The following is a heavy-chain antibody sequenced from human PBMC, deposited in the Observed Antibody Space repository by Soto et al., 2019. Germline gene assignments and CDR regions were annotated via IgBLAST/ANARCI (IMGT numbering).Heavy chain of an antibody. V-gene: IGHV5-10-1*01. CDR3: ARHAYPRMTTMTDDY. CDR1: GYSFSSHW. CDR2: IDPSDSYT. D-gene: IGHD2-2*01. J-gene: IGHJ4*02. Sequence: GESLKISCKASGYSFSSHWITWVRQRPGKGLEWMGRIDPSDSYTSYRPSFQGHITMSTDKSISTAYLQWSSLKASDTAMYYCARHAYPRMTTMTDDYGGQGTPVTVSS.